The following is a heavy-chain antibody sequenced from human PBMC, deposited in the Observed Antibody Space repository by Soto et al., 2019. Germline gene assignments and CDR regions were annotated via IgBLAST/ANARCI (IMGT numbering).Heavy chain of an antibody. D-gene: IGHD4-17*01. CDR1: GFTFSSDG. Sequence: GVSLRLSCAASGFTFSSDGTHWVRQAPGKGLEWLSAIWYDGSNKYYADSVKGRFTISRDNSKNTLYLQMNSLRAEDTAVYYCARDLLPHRPLTVTIRYCFDYWGKGTLVTVSS. V-gene: IGHV3-33*01. J-gene: IGHJ4*02. CDR2: IWYDGSNK. CDR3: ARDLLPHRPLTVTIRYCFDY.